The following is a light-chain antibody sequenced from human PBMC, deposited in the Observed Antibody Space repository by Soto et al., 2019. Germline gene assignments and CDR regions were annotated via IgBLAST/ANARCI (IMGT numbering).Light chain of an antibody. CDR3: QQATSFPLT. J-gene: IGKJ5*01. Sequence: DIQMTQSPSSMSASLGDRVTITCRASQGITYWLAWYQQRPGRAPKCLIYAASILESGVPSRFTGSGSGTNFTLTINDLQPEDFATYFCQQATSFPLTFGQGTRLEIK. CDR2: AAS. V-gene: IGKV1-12*01. CDR1: QGITYW.